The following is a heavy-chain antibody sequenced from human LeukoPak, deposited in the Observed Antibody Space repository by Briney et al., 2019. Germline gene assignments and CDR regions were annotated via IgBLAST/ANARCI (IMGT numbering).Heavy chain of an antibody. CDR1: SGSLHTNSYF. CDR2: VNSGGTT. Sequence: SETLPLTCTVSSGSLHTNSYFWVWIRQPPGRGLEWIGNVNSGGTTYYNLAVKSRFIISLDTSKNQFSLKLTSVTAADTAIYFCGARRVGPLRPLDFWGQGTLVTVSS. CDR3: GARRVGPLRPLDF. J-gene: IGHJ4*01. D-gene: IGHD5/OR15-5a*01. V-gene: IGHV4-39*01.